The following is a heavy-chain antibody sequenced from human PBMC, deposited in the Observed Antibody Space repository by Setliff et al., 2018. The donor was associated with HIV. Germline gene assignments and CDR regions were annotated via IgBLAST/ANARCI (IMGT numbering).Heavy chain of an antibody. D-gene: IGHD2-21*02. CDR3: TRDLWGDDYYYNNMDV. Sequence: SETLSLTCSVSGASITSHNWSWIRQAAGKGLEWIGRIYTRGNTNYNPSLRSRVTMSVDTSKNQFPLKVTSVTAADTAVYYCTRDLWGDDYYYNNMDVWGKGTTVTVSS. CDR2: IYTRGNT. CDR1: GASITSHN. V-gene: IGHV4-4*07. J-gene: IGHJ6*03.